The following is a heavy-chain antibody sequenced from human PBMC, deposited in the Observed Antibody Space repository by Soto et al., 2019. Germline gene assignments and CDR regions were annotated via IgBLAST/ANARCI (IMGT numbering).Heavy chain of an antibody. Sequence: QVKLQESGPGLVEPSQTLPLTCTVYGDSISSGYFWSWIRQSPGQGLEWIGHTNNSGTTDNNPSLRSRGTISIDTSRNQSYLRLTSVSAADTAVYYCARGPSADKIDYCGQGTLVTVSS. CDR2: TNNSGTT. J-gene: IGHJ4*02. CDR3: ARGPSADKIDY. V-gene: IGHV4-30-4*01. CDR1: GDSISSGYF. D-gene: IGHD3-3*01.